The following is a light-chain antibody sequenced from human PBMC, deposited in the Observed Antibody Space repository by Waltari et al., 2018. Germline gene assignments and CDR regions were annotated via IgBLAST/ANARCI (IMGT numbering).Light chain of an antibody. CDR3: SSQSSDNVVL. V-gene: IGLV2-14*03. Sequence: QSALTQPASVSGSPGQSITIPCTGTSSDVGGYNSVSSYQGHPGQAPKVIIYDVSDRPSGISERFSGSKSGNTASLTISGLQAEDEADYYCSSQSSDNVVLFGGGTKLTVL. CDR1: SSDVGGYNS. J-gene: IGLJ2*01. CDR2: DVS.